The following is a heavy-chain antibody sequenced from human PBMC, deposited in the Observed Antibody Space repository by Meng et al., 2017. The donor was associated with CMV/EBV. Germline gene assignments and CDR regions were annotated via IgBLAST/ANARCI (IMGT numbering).Heavy chain of an antibody. CDR1: GFIFSDYY. CDR3: VFPKGGRGDDAFDT. Sequence: GESLKISCAASGFIFSDYYMNWIRQAPGKGPEWVSYISSRGDIIHYADSVKGRFTLSRDNAKNSLYLQMNSLRAEDTAMYYCVFPKGGRGDDAFDTWGQGTMVTVSS. CDR2: ISSRGDII. D-gene: IGHD7-27*01. V-gene: IGHV3-11*04. J-gene: IGHJ3*02.